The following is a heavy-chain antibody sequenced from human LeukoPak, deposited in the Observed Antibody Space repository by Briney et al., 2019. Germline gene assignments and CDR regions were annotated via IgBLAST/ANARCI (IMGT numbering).Heavy chain of an antibody. D-gene: IGHD4-17*01. Sequence: GGSLRLSCEGSGFSFRAAWMSWVRQAPGKGLEWVANIKQDGSDIYYLGSVRGRFTISRDNAMNSLYLQMNSLRAEDTAVYYCTRDALYGDPSYYYMDVWGKGTTVTVSS. CDR2: IKQDGSDI. CDR1: GFSFRAAW. J-gene: IGHJ6*03. CDR3: TRDALYGDPSYYYMDV. V-gene: IGHV3-7*01.